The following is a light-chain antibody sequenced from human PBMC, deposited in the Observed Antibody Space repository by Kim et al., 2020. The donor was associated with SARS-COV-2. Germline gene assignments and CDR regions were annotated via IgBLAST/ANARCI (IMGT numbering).Light chain of an antibody. V-gene: IGLV10-54*01. J-gene: IGLJ3*02. Sequence: LTQPPSVSKGLRQTATLTCTGNSNNVGYQGAAWLQQHQGHPPKLLSYRTNNRPSGISERLSASRSGNTASLTITGLQPEDEADYYCSAWDSSLNAWVFGGGTKLTVL. CDR1: SNNVGYQG. CDR3: SAWDSSLNAWV. CDR2: RTN.